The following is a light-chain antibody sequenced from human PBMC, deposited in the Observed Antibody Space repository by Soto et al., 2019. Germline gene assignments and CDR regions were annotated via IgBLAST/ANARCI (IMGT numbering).Light chain of an antibody. V-gene: IGKV4-1*01. CDR2: WAS. J-gene: IGKJ4*01. CDR3: QQYYSMPLT. CDR1: FNIENY. Sequence: VVTQSPDSLAVSLRERGTINCKSDFNIENYLVWYQQKPGQSPKVLIYWASTWESGVPDRFSGSVSGTDFTLTINGLQAEDVAVYYCQQYYSMPLTFGGGTNVEIK.